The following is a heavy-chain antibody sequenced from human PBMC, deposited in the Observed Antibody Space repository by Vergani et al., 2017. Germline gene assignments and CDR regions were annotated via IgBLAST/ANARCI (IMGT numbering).Heavy chain of an antibody. CDR3: AKVDDLVVTQYYFDY. J-gene: IGHJ4*02. Sequence: VQLVESGGGVVQPGRSLRLSCAASGFTFSSYAMHWVRQAPGKGLEWVSAISGSGGSTYYADSVKGRFTISRDNSKNTLYLQMNSLRAEDTAVYYCAKVDDLVVTQYYFDYWGQGTLVTVSS. CDR2: ISGSGGST. D-gene: IGHD3-22*01. CDR1: GFTFSSYA. V-gene: IGHV3-23*04.